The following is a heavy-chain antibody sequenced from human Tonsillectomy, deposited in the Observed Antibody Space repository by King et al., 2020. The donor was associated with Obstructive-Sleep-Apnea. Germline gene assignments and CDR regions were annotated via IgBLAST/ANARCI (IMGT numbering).Heavy chain of an antibody. Sequence: QLVQSGGGLVQPGGSLRLSCAASGFTFSSYDMHWVRQATGKGLEWVSAIGTAGDTYYPGSVKGRFTISRANAKNSLYLQMNSLRAGDTAVYYGARGTSTAGGGDAPTVPFDPWGQGTLVTVSS. CDR1: GFTFSSYD. J-gene: IGHJ5*02. CDR3: ARGTSTAGGGDAPTVPFDP. CDR2: IGTAGDT. V-gene: IGHV3-13*04. D-gene: IGHD4-17*01.